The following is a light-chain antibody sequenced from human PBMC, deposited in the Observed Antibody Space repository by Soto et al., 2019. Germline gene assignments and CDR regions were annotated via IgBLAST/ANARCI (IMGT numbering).Light chain of an antibody. CDR1: SGHSSHI. CDR3: ETWDSNTRV. V-gene: IGLV4-60*03. Sequence: QLVPTQSSSASASLGSSVKLTCTLSSGHSSHIIAWHQQRPGKAPRFLMKLGGSGSDIKGSGVPDRFSGSNSGADRSLTISDLQSEDEADYYCETWDSNTRVFGGGTKLTVL. J-gene: IGLJ2*01. CDR2: LGGSGSD.